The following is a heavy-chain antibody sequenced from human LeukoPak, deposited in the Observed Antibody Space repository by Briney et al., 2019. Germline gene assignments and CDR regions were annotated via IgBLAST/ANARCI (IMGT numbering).Heavy chain of an antibody. Sequence: PGGSLRLSCAASGFTVSNNYMSWVRQAQGKGLEWVSVIYSGDNTYYVESVKGRFTISRDNSKNTLFLQMNRLRAEDTAVYYCAGRRVLDDYFDYWGQGTLVTVSS. V-gene: IGHV3-66*02. D-gene: IGHD1-14*01. CDR1: GFTVSNNY. CDR2: IYSGDNT. CDR3: AGRRVLDDYFDY. J-gene: IGHJ4*02.